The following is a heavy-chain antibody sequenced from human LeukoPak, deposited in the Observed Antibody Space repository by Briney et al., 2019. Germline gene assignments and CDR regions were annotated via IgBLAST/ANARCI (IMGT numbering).Heavy chain of an antibody. CDR2: IYHSGST. J-gene: IGHJ3*02. CDR3: ARQTGYCSSTSCYTKNDAFDI. V-gene: IGHV4-38-2*01. CDR1: GYSISSGYY. D-gene: IGHD2-2*02. Sequence: SETLSLTCAVSGYSISSGYYWGWIRQPPGKGLEWIGSIYHSGSTYYNPSLNRRGTISVDTSKNQFSLTLSPVTAADTAVYYCARQTGYCSSTSCYTKNDAFDIWGQGTMVTVSS.